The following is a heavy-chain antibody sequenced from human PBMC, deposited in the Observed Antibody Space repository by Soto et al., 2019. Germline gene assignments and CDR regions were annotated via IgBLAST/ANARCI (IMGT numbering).Heavy chain of an antibody. D-gene: IGHD3-16*01. CDR1: GGTFSSYA. Sequence: QVQLVQSGAEVKKPGSSVKVSCKASGGTFSSYAISWVRQAPGQGLEWMGGIIPISDTTNYAQKFQGRVTITADESTSTXXXXXXXXXXXXXXXXXXXXXXXXXXSLEIYYYYYYGMDVWGQGTTVTVSS. CDR2: IIPISDTT. V-gene: IGHV1-69*01. J-gene: IGHJ6*02. CDR3: XXXXXXXXSLEIYYYYYYGMDV.